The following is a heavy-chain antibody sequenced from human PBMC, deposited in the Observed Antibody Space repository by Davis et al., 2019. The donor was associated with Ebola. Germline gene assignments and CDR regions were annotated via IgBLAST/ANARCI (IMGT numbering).Heavy chain of an antibody. D-gene: IGHD1-14*01. CDR2: IKSKTDGGTT. J-gene: IGHJ4*02. CDR3: TTDLPGMSRGIDY. V-gene: IGHV3-15*01. Sequence: GESLKISCAASGFTFSNAWMTWVRQASGKGLEWVGRIKSKTDGGTTDYSAPVRGRFSISRDDSENTVYLQMNSLKIEDTAVYYCTTDLPGMSRGIDYWGQGTLVTVSS. CDR1: GFTFSNAW.